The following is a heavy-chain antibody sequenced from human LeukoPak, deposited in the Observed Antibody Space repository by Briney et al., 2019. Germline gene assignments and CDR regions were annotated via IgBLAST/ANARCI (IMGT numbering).Heavy chain of an antibody. Sequence: GGSLRLSCAASGFTFSSYWMNWVRQAPGKGLEWVSGISGSGVSTYYADSVKGRFTFSRDNSKNTLYLQMNSLRAEDTALYYCAKDRFYSGSPRAFDMWGRGTMVTVSS. CDR1: GFTFSSYW. D-gene: IGHD1-26*01. CDR2: ISGSGVST. CDR3: AKDRFYSGSPRAFDM. V-gene: IGHV3-23*01. J-gene: IGHJ3*02.